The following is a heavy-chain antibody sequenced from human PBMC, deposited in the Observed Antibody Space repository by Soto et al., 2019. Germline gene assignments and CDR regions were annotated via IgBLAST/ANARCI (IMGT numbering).Heavy chain of an antibody. CDR1: GYIFVNYG. J-gene: IGHJ6*02. V-gene: IGHV1-18*01. Sequence: QVQLVQSGDEVKKPGASVKVSCKASGYIFVNYGIAWVRQAPGQGLEWMGWISPYTGNTHSATQVQGRLTMTTDTPTSTAYMDLGSLTSDETAVYYCVMVDNYVTPTPQDVWGQGTTVTVSS. CDR3: VMVDNYVTPTPQDV. CDR2: ISPYTGNT. D-gene: IGHD3-16*01.